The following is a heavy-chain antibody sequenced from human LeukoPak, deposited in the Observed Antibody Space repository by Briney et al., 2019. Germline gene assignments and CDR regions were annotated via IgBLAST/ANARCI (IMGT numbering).Heavy chain of an antibody. V-gene: IGHV4-59*01. J-gene: IGHJ6*02. CDR1: GGSISGYY. D-gene: IGHD2-15*01. Sequence: PSETLSLTCTVYGGSISGYYWSWIRQPPGKGLEWIGNIYYSGSTNYNPSLKSRVTISVDTSKNQLSLKLSSVTAADTAVYYCARGYCSGGSCRIYGMDVWGQGTTVTVSS. CDR2: IYYSGST. CDR3: ARGYCSGGSCRIYGMDV.